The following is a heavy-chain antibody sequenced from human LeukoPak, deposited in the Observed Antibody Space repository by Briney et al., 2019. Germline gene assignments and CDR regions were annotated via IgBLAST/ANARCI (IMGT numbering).Heavy chain of an antibody. V-gene: IGHV3-23*01. CDR1: GFTYSDYY. CDR2: ISGNGGST. Sequence: PGGSLRLSCTVSGFTYSDYYMSWVRQTPGKGLEWVSAISGNGGSTYYADSVKGRFTISRDNSKNTLYLQMNSLRADDTAVYYCAKMGTRGYSYGSDYWGQGTLVTVSS. CDR3: AKMGTRGYSYGSDY. J-gene: IGHJ4*02. D-gene: IGHD5-18*01.